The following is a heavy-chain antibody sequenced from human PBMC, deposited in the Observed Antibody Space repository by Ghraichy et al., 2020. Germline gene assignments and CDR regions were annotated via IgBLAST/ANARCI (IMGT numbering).Heavy chain of an antibody. D-gene: IGHD1-1*01. CDR3: ARVERAGSVFFYYGMDV. J-gene: IGHJ6*02. CDR1: GFIFNNHA. Sequence: LSLTCVASGFIFNNHAIHWVRQAPGKGLEWVAVISFDGSSKYYSESVKGRFTISRDSSKNTLYLQLSSLTAEDTAVYYCARVERAGSVFFYYGMDVWGQGTTVTVSS. V-gene: IGHV3-30*03. CDR2: ISFDGSSK.